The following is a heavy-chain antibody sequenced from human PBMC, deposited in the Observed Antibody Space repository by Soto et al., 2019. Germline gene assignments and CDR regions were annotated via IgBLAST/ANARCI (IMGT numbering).Heavy chain of an antibody. CDR2: ISGSGGST. V-gene: IGHV3-23*01. D-gene: IGHD3-3*01. J-gene: IGHJ4*02. CDR3: AKAETYDFWSGLHFDY. CDR1: GVTFSSFA. Sequence: QPGGSLRLSCVASGVTFSSFAMSWVRLAPGKGLEWVSTISGSGGSTYYADSVKGRLTISRDNSKNTLSLHINSLRAEDTAVYYCAKAETYDFWSGLHFDYWGQGTLVTVSS.